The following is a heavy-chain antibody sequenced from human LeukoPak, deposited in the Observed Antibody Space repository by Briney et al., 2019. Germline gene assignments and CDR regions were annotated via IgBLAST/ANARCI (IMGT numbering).Heavy chain of an antibody. Sequence: GASVKVSCKASQYTFTDYAVHWVRQAPGQRLEWMGWINAGNGNTKYSQKFQGRVTITRDTSASTAYMELSSLRSEDTAVYYCARERVVKSYYYYGMDVWGQGTTVTVSS. CDR2: INAGNGNT. J-gene: IGHJ6*02. D-gene: IGHD4-23*01. CDR3: ARERVVKSYYYYGMDV. CDR1: QYTFTDYA. V-gene: IGHV1-3*01.